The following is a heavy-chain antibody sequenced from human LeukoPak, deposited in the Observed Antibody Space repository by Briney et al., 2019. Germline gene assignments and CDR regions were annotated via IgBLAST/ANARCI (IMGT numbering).Heavy chain of an antibody. D-gene: IGHD3-9*01. Sequence: GESLKISCKGSGYSLTSYWIGWVRQMPGKGLEWMGIIYPGDSDTRYSPSFQGQVTISADKSISTAYLQWSSLKASDTAMYYYARGYFDWLLSTRYFDYWGQGTLVTVSS. CDR3: ARGYFDWLLSTRYFDY. V-gene: IGHV5-51*01. CDR2: IYPGDSDT. J-gene: IGHJ4*02. CDR1: GYSLTSYW.